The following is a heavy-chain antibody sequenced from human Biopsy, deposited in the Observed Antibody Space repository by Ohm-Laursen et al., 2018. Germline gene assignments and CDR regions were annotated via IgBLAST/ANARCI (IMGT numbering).Heavy chain of an antibody. D-gene: IGHD1-26*01. V-gene: IGHV4-4*07. CDR3: ARGTGRYYVYGAFDI. J-gene: IGHJ3*02. CDR2: IYTSGSP. Sequence: SDTLSLTCTVSGDSINNYYWSWIRQPAGKGLEWIGRIYTSGSPNYNLSLEGRVTMSVDTSKNQFSLNLRSVTAADTAVYYCARGTGRYYVYGAFDIWGQGTVVTVSS. CDR1: GDSINNYY.